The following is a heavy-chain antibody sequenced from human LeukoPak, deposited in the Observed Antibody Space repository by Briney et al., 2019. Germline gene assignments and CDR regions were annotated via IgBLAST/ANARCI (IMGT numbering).Heavy chain of an antibody. CDR1: GYTFTSYD. V-gene: IGHV1-8*03. CDR2: MNPNSGNT. CDR3: ARDPWYSSSWYHIFDY. D-gene: IGHD6-13*01. Sequence: ASVKVSCKASGYTFTSYDINWVRQATGQGLEWMGWMNPNSGNTGYAQKFQGRVTITRNTSISTAYMELSSLRSEDTAVYYCARDPWYSSSWYHIFDYWGQGTLVTVSS. J-gene: IGHJ4*02.